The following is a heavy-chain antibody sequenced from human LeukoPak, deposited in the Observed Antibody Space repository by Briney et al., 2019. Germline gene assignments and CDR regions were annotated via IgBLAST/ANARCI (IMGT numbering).Heavy chain of an antibody. CDR3: AKAPVTTCSGAYCYPFDY. CDR1: GFSFKLYY. D-gene: IGHD2-15*01. Sequence: PGGSLRLSCGVSGFSFKLYYMSWVRQGPGKGLEWVSAISVSGNTYHADSVKGRFTISRDSYKNTLYLQMNSLRAEDAAVYYCAKAPVTTCSGAYCYPFDYWGQGTLVTVSS. CDR2: ISVSGNT. J-gene: IGHJ4*02. V-gene: IGHV3-23*01.